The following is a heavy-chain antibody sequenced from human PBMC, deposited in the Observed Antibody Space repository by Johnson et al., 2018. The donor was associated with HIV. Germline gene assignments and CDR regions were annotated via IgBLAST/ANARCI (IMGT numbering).Heavy chain of an antibody. CDR1: GFTFSSYG. CDR2: ISYDGSNK. CDR3: AKDKYSSSPDAFEI. D-gene: IGHD6-13*01. V-gene: IGHV3-30*18. J-gene: IGHJ3*02. Sequence: VQLLESGGGVVQPGRSLRLSCAASGFTFSSYGMHWVRQAPGKGLEWVAVISYDGSNKYYADSVKGRFTISRDNSKNTLYLQMNSLRSEDTAVYYCAKDKYSSSPDAFEIWGQGTLVTVSS.